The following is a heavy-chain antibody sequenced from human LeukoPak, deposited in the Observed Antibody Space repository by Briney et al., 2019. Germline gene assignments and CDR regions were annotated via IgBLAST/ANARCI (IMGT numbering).Heavy chain of an antibody. CDR2: LNSESGGA. Sequence: ASVKVSCKASGYTFTGYYIHWVRQAPGQGPEWMGWLNSESGGAKYAQRFQARVTMTRDTSISAAYMELTRLRSDDTAMYYCARGGPTPRNVVVAAREYLQLWGQGSLVTVSS. CDR3: ARGGPTPRNVVVAAREYLQL. CDR1: GYTFTGYY. D-gene: IGHD2-15*01. J-gene: IGHJ1*01. V-gene: IGHV1-2*02.